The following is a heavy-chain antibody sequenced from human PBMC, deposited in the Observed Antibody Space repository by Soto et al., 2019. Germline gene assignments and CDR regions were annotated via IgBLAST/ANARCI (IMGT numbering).Heavy chain of an antibody. CDR1: GFTFSNYA. D-gene: IGHD2-8*02. V-gene: IGHV3-23*01. Sequence: EVQLWESGGGLVQPGGSLRLSCAASGFTFSNYALTWVRQSPGKGLELVSTSGGGGGTTYYADSVKGRFTISRDNSKNTLSLQMSSLRVEDTAIYYCARDWTGNTCPCLDVWGQGTTVSVSS. J-gene: IGHJ6*02. CDR3: ARDWTGNTCPCLDV. CDR2: SGGGGGTT.